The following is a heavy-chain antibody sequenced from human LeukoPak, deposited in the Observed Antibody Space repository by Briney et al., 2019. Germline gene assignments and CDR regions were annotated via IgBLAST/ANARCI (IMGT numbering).Heavy chain of an antibody. D-gene: IGHD6-6*01. CDR3: PRGRGEYSSSSGVY. CDR1: GFTFSSYS. J-gene: IGHJ4*02. CDR2: ISSSSSYI. Sequence: GGSLRLSCAASGFTFSSYSMNWVRQAPGKGLEWVSSISSSSSYIYYADSVKGRFTISSDNPKKSLYLQMNSLRAEDTAVCYCPRGRGEYSSSSGVYWGQGTLVTVSS. V-gene: IGHV3-21*01.